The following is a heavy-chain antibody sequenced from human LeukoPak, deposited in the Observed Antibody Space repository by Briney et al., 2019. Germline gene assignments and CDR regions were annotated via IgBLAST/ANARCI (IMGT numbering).Heavy chain of an antibody. CDR2: IFGSGGSA. Sequence: PGGPLSLSCAASGFTFGSYAMYWVRQAPGKGLEWVSGIFGSGGSAHYADSVKGRFTISRDNSKNTVYLQMDSLRAEDTATYYCAKTTTGYSSGRYPAWPIDYWGQGTLVTVSS. V-gene: IGHV3-23*01. D-gene: IGHD2-15*01. CDR3: AKTTTGYSSGRYPAWPIDY. CDR1: GFTFGSYA. J-gene: IGHJ4*02.